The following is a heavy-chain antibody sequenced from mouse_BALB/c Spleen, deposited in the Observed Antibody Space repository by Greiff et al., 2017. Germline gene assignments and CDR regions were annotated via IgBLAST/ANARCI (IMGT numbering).Heavy chain of an antibody. CDR3: AREGEEAMDY. Sequence: EVKLQESGPGLVKPSQSLSLTCTVTGYSITSDYAWNWIRQFPGNKLEWMGYISYSGSTSYNPSLKSRISITRDTSKNQFFLQLNSVTTEDTATYYCAREGEEAMDYWGQGTSVTVSS. CDR2: ISYSGST. CDR1: GYSITSDYA. V-gene: IGHV3-2*02. J-gene: IGHJ4*01.